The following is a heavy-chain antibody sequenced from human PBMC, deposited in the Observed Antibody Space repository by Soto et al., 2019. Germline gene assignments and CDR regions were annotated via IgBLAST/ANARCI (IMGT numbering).Heavy chain of an antibody. CDR1: GGSIRSYY. J-gene: IGHJ6*02. V-gene: IGHV4-4*07. CDR2: IYTSGTT. Sequence: PXATLSLTFNVSGGSIRSYYVSWIRQPAGKALEWIGRIYTSGTTNYNPSLKSRATILVDTSKNQFSLKLSSATAADTAVYYCARAGASGFGMDVWGQGTTVTVSS. CDR3: ARAGASGFGMDV. D-gene: IGHD1-26*01.